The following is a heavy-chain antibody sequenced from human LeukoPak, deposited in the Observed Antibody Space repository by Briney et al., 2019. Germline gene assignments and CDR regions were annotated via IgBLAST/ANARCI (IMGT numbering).Heavy chain of an antibody. V-gene: IGHV3-11*04. J-gene: IGHJ3*02. D-gene: IGHD2-8*01. Sequence: PSETLSLTCTVSGGSISSSSYYWGWIRQPPGKGLEWISYISRTGNTIYYADSVKGRFSISRDNAKSSISLEMNSLRAEDTAVYYCAREINGWSLHDAFDTWGQGTMVTVSS. CDR3: AREINGWSLHDAFDT. CDR2: ISRTGNTI. CDR1: GGSISSSSYY.